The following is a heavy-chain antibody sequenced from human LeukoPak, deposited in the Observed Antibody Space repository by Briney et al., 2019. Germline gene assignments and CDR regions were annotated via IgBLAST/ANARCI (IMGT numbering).Heavy chain of an antibody. D-gene: IGHD3-10*01. CDR2: ISSSGNTI. V-gene: IGHV3-48*03. CDR1: GFILRSCD. CDR3: ASRRCGEFKY. Sequence: GGSLRLFCAASGFILRSCDMNWVRQAPGKGLEWLSYISSSGNTISYAGSVKGRFTNSRDNAKNSLYRLLDNLRGEDSSVYYCASRRCGEFKYWGQGTMVTVSS. J-gene: IGHJ3*01.